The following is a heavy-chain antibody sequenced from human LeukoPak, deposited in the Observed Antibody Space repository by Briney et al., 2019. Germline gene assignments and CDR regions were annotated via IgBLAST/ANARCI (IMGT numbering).Heavy chain of an antibody. CDR2: ISGSGGST. CDR1: GFTVSSSY. D-gene: IGHD6-19*01. V-gene: IGHV3-23*01. J-gene: IGHJ4*03. CDR3: AKRGSSLSGHFDY. Sequence: PGGSLRLSCAASGFTVSSSYMTWVRQAPGKGLEWVSAISGSGGSTYYADSVKGRFTISRDNSKNTLYLQMNSLRAEDTAIYYCAKRGSSLSGHFDYWGHGTLVTVSA.